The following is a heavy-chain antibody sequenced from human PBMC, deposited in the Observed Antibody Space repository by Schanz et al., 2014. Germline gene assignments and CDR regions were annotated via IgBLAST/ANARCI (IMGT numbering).Heavy chain of an antibody. V-gene: IGHV3-23*04. CDR2: INTADTT. CDR1: GFTFSSHA. J-gene: IGHJ5*02. Sequence: EAQLVESGGGLVEPGGSLRLSCAASGFTFSSHAMSWVRQAPGKGLEWVSAINTADTTYYADSVKGRFTVSRDNSKNTVYLHMNSMRDEDTAVYYCAKDMNREATAPESWGQGTLVVVSS. CDR3: AKDMNREATAPES. D-gene: IGHD5-12*01.